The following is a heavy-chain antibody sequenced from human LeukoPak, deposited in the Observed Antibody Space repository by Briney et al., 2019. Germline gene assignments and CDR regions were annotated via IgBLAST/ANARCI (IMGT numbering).Heavy chain of an antibody. CDR1: GFTFSGYS. J-gene: IGHJ3*02. V-gene: IGHV3-23*01. CDR3: AKDLGDGYNLDAFDI. Sequence: GGSLRLSCAASGFTFSGYSMSWVRQAPGKGLEWVAGLGRTGEYKYYADSVKGRFTISRDNSKDTVSLQMNSLRAEDTAVYYCAKDLGDGYNLDAFDIWGQGTMVTVSS. CDR2: LGRTGEYK. D-gene: IGHD5-24*01.